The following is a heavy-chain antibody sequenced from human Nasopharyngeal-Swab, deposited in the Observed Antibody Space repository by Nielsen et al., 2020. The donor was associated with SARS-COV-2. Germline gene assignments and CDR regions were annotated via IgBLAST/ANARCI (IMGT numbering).Heavy chain of an antibody. V-gene: IGHV4-34*01. CDR2: ITHSGST. Sequence: SETLSLTCAVYGVSFSGYYWSWIRQPPGKGLEWIGEITHSGSTNFNPALKSRVTISVDTSKNQFSLKLSSVTAADTTVYYCARGGWGIDGYNYYYYYGMDVWGQGTTVTVSS. CDR1: GVSFSGYY. CDR3: ARGGWGIDGYNYYYYYGMDV. D-gene: IGHD5-24*01. J-gene: IGHJ6*02.